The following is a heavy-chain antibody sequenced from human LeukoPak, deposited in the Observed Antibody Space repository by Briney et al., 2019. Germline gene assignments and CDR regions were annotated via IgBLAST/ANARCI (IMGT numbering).Heavy chain of an antibody. Sequence: ASVKVSCKASGYTFTSYYMHWVRQAPGQGLEWMGIINPSGGSTSYAQKFQGRVTITTDESTSTAYMELSSLRSEDTAVYYCARDKGDSSSWYPQELDYWGQGTLVTVSS. CDR1: GYTFTSYY. CDR2: INPSGGST. D-gene: IGHD6-13*01. J-gene: IGHJ4*02. V-gene: IGHV1-46*01. CDR3: ARDKGDSSSWYPQELDY.